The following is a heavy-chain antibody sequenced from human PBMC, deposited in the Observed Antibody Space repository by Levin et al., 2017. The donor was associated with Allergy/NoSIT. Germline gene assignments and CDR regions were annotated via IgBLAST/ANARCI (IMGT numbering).Heavy chain of an antibody. CDR1: GFTFSSYA. D-gene: IGHD3-3*01. V-gene: IGHV3-23*01. CDR3: AKALDDFWSGSSLADY. J-gene: IGHJ4*02. CDR2: ISGSGGST. Sequence: PGGSLRLSCAASGFTFSSYAMSWVRQAPGKGLEWVSAISGSGGSTYYADSVKGRFTISRDNSKNTLYLQMNSLRAEDTAVYYCAKALDDFWSGSSLADYWGQGTLVTVSS.